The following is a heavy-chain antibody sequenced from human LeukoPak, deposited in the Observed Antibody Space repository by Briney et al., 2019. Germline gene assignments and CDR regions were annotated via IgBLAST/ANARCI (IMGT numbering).Heavy chain of an antibody. CDR3: SAAGNYEYFQH. CDR1: GFTVSSNY. CDR2: IYSGGST. V-gene: IGHV3-53*01. J-gene: IGHJ1*01. D-gene: IGHD6-13*01. Sequence: GGSLRLSCAASGFTVSSNYMSWVRQAPGKGLEWVSVIYSGGSTYYADSVKGRFTISRDNSKNTLYLQMNSLRAEDTAVYYCSAAGNYEYFQHWGQGTLVTVSS.